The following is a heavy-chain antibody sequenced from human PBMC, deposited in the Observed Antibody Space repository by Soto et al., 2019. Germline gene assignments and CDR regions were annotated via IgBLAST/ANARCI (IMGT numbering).Heavy chain of an antibody. Sequence: PGESLKISCKGSGYSFTSCWIGWVRQMPGKGLEWMGIIYPGDSDTRYSPSFQGQVTISADKSISTAYLQWSSLKASDTAMYYCARHVSVAGGGYYYGMDVWGQGTTVTVSS. V-gene: IGHV5-51*01. J-gene: IGHJ6*02. CDR3: ARHVSVAGGGYYYGMDV. D-gene: IGHD6-19*01. CDR2: IYPGDSDT. CDR1: GYSFTSCW.